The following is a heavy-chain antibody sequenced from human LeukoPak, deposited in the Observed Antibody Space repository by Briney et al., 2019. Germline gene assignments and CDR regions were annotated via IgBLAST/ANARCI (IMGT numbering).Heavy chain of an antibody. CDR3: ARLPYSSGWYVY. CDR1: GASINSYF. D-gene: IGHD6-19*01. Sequence: SETLSLTCSVSGASINSYFWSWIRKPPGKGLEWIGYIYYSGSTNYNPSLESRVTISVDTSKNQFSLKLSSVTASDTAVYYCARLPYSSGWYVYWGQGILVTVSS. V-gene: IGHV4-59*01. CDR2: IYYSGST. J-gene: IGHJ4*02.